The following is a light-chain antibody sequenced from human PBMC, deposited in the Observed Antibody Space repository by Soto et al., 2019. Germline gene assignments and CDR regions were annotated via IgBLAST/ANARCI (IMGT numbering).Light chain of an antibody. CDR3: ATWDISLTAVL. CDR2: DND. J-gene: IGLJ3*02. V-gene: IGLV1-51*01. Sequence: QSVLTQPPSVSAPPGQKVTISCSGSTSNIASNYVSWYQKVPGTAPTLLIYDNDKRPSGIPDRFSASKSGTAATLDISGLQTGDEADYYFATWDISLTAVLFGGGTKLTVL. CDR1: TSNIASNY.